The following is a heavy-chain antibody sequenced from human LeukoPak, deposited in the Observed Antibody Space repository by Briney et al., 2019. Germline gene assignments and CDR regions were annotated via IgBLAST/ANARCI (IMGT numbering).Heavy chain of an antibody. CDR3: ARELGENYDFWSGYYTLDY. V-gene: IGHV4-61*02. Sequence: PSETLSLTCTAAGGSISSGSYSWSWIRQPAWKGLEWIGRIYTSGSTNYNPSLKSRVTISVDTSKNQFSLKLSSVTAADTAVYYCARELGENYDFWSGYYTLDYWGQGTLVTVSS. J-gene: IGHJ4*02. CDR2: IYTSGST. CDR1: GGSISSGSYS. D-gene: IGHD3-3*01.